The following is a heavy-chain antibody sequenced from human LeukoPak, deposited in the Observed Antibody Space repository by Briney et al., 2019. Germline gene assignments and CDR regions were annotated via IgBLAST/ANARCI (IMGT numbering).Heavy chain of an antibody. CDR1: GGSISSYY. CDR2: IYYSGST. CDR3: ARFGGSSSRRVVYYFDY. D-gene: IGHD6-6*01. Sequence: SETLSLTCTVSGGSISSYYWSWIRQPPGKGLEWIGYIYYSGSTYYNPSLKSRVTISVDTSKNQFSLKLSSVTAADTAVYYCARFGGSSSRRVVYYFDYWGQGTLVTVSS. V-gene: IGHV4-59*01. J-gene: IGHJ4*02.